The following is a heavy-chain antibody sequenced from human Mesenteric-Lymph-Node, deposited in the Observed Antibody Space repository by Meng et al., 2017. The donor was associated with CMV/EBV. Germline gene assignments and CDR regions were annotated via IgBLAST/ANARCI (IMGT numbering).Heavy chain of an antibody. CDR1: GDSVSSNIAT. CDR3: ATGSDCDY. V-gene: IGHV6-1*01. D-gene: IGHD3-9*01. Sequence: TCAISGDSVSSNIATWHWIRQSPSRGLEWLGRTYYRSKWYNDYAPSVKSRITINPDTSKNQFSLHLNSVTPEDMAVYYCATGSDCDYWGRGTLVTVSS. CDR2: TYYRSKWYN. J-gene: IGHJ4*02.